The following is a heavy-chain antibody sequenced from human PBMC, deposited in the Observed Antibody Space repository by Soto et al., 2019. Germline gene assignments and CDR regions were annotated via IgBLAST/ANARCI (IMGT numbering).Heavy chain of an antibody. CDR1: GYNFTSYG. CDR3: ARTLVRVLRYFDWSPAGAFDI. V-gene: IGHV1-18*01. Sequence: ASVKVSCKASGYNFTSYGISWVRQAPGQGLEWMGWISAYNGNTNYAQKLQGRVTMTTDTSTSTAYMELRSLRSDDTAVYYCARTLVRVLRYFDWSPAGAFDIWGQGTMVTVSS. D-gene: IGHD3-9*01. CDR2: ISAYNGNT. J-gene: IGHJ3*02.